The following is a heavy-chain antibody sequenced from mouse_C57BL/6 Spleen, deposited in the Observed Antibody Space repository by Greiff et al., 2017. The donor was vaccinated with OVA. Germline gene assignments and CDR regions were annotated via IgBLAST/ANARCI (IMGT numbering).Heavy chain of an antibody. CDR1: GFTFSSYA. J-gene: IGHJ2*01. CDR3: ARGFYYGNSPYYFDY. D-gene: IGHD2-1*01. V-gene: IGHV5-4*01. CDR2: ISDGGSYT. Sequence: EVQGVESGGGLVKPGGSLKLSCAASGFTFSSYAMSWVRQTPEKRLEWVATISDGGSYTYYPDNVKGRFTISRDNAKNNLYLQMSHLKSEDTAMYYCARGFYYGNSPYYFDYWGQGTTLTVSS.